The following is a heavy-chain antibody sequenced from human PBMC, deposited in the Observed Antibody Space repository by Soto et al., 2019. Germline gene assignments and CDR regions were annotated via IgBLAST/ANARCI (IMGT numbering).Heavy chain of an antibody. CDR3: AKESGLPTATLDYYYFYMDV. V-gene: IGHV1-2*04. J-gene: IGHJ6*03. CDR1: GDSFNDYY. CDR2: INPNGGVT. Sequence: QVQLVQSGAEVRKPGASVTVSCRSSGDSFNDYYIHWVRQAPGQGFEWMGWINPNGGVTKYAQKFQGWVSITRATSIRTVYMQLSRLRSHDTAVYYSAKESGLPTATLDYYYFYMDVWGTGTTVTVSS. D-gene: IGHD5-12*01.